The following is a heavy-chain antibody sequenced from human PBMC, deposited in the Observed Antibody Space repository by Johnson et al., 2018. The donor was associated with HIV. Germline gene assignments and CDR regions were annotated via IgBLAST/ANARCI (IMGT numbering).Heavy chain of an antibody. J-gene: IGHJ3*02. Sequence: VQLVESGGGLVQPGGSLRLSCVPSGFTLSHYWMSWVRQSPGKGLEWVANINQDGSESYYVDSVKGRFTISRDNAKKSLYLQMSSLRGEDTAIYYCARKGDAFDSWGQGTMVTVSS. CDR2: INQDGSES. V-gene: IGHV3-7*05. CDR3: ARKGDAFDS. CDR1: GFTLSHYW.